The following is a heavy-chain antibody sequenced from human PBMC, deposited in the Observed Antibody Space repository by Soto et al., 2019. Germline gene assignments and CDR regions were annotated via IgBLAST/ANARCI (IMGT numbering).Heavy chain of an antibody. Sequence: PGVSLRLSCAASGFTFSSYDMHWVRQATGKGLEWVSAIGTAGDTYYPGSVKGRFTISRENAKNSLYLQMNSLRAGDTAVYYCARRLGDYDAFDIWGQGTMVTVSS. CDR2: IGTAGDT. D-gene: IGHD4-17*01. CDR3: ARRLGDYDAFDI. V-gene: IGHV3-13*01. CDR1: GFTFSSYD. J-gene: IGHJ3*02.